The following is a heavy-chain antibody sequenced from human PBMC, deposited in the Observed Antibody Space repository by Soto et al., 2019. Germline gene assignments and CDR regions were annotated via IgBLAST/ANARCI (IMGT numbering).Heavy chain of an antibody. J-gene: IGHJ6*02. CDR1: GFTFDDYA. D-gene: IGHD4-17*01. CDR3: AKAGDYGDYGFHYYGMDV. CDR2: ISWNRGNI. Sequence: EVQLVESGGGLVQPGRSLRLSCAASGFTFDDYAMHWVRQAPGKGLEWVSGISWNRGNIDYADSVKGRFTISRDNAKNSLYLQMNSLRAEDTALYYCAKAGDYGDYGFHYYGMDVWGQGTTVTVSS. V-gene: IGHV3-9*01.